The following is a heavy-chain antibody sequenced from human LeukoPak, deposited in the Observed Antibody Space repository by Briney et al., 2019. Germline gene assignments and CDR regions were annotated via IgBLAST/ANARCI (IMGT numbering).Heavy chain of an antibody. J-gene: IGHJ4*02. CDR2: INTDGSSA. D-gene: IGHD1-14*01. CDR3: AKITFYATFDY. V-gene: IGHV3-74*01. Sequence: GGSLRLSWAASGFTFSNYWMHWVRQAPGKGLVWVSRINTDGSSASYADSVRGRFTISRDNSKNTLYLQMNSLRAEDTAVYYCAKITFYATFDYWGQGTLVTVSS. CDR1: GFTFSNYW.